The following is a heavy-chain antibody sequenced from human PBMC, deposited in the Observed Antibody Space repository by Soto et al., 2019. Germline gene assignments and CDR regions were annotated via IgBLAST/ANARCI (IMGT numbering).Heavy chain of an antibody. CDR1: GFTFSSYS. CDR3: ARDGRPVWFGEYLTNYYYYGMDV. J-gene: IGHJ6*02. Sequence: PRLSCAASGFTFSSYSMNWVRQAPGKGLEWVSSISSSSSYIYYADSVKGRFTISRDNAKNSLYLQMNSLRAEDTAVYYCARDGRPVWFGEYLTNYYYYGMDVWGQGTTVTVSS. D-gene: IGHD3-10*01. V-gene: IGHV3-21*01. CDR2: ISSSSSYI.